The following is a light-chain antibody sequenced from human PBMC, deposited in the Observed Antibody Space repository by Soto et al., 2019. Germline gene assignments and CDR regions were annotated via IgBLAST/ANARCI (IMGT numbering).Light chain of an antibody. CDR2: EVS. CDR3: SSYAGSNNLGVV. V-gene: IGLV2-8*01. CDR1: SSDVGGYNY. J-gene: IGLJ2*01. Sequence: QSALTQPPSASGSPGQSVTISCTGTSSDVGGYNYVSWYQQHPGKAPKLMIYEVSKRPSGVPDRFSGSKSGNTASLTVSGLQAEDEVDYCCSSYAGSNNLGVVFGGGTKL.